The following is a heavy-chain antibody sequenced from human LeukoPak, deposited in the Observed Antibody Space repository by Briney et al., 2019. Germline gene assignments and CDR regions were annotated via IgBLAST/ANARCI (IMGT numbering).Heavy chain of an antibody. J-gene: IGHJ4*02. Sequence: GGSLRLSCAASGFTFSSYSMHWVRQAPGKGLEWVAFIRYDGSNKYYADSVKGRFTISRDNSKNTLYLQMNSLRAEDTAVYYCAKVKDIVVVPAATYFDYWGQGTLVTVSS. CDR2: IRYDGSNK. CDR3: AKVKDIVVVPAATYFDY. D-gene: IGHD2-2*01. CDR1: GFTFSSYS. V-gene: IGHV3-30*02.